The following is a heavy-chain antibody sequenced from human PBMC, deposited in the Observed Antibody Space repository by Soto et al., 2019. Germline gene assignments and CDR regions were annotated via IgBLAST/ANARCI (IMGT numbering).Heavy chain of an antibody. Sequence: VQSVQSGAEVEKPGASVKVSCKASGYTFTTYAIHWVRQAPGQRLEWMGWINGGNGKTKYSQNFQGRVTITRDTSSTTAYMELNSLTCEDTGIYYCARSSNSGRQVDVWVQGTTVTVSS. D-gene: IGHD6-25*01. CDR3: ARSSNSGRQVDV. J-gene: IGHJ6*02. CDR2: INGGNGKT. CDR1: GYTFTTYA. V-gene: IGHV1-3*01.